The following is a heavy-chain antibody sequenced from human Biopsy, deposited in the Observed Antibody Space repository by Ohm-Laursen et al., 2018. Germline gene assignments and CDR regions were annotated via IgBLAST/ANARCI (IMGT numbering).Heavy chain of an antibody. Sequence: GTLSLTCLVTGGSISRSSYYWDWVRQPPGKGLEWIGSIYYSGSTYYNPSLKSRVTISADRSKNQFSLKLTSVTAADTAMYYCARQEFATSPLDYWGQGSLVTVSS. CDR1: GGSISRSSYY. CDR2: IYYSGST. CDR3: ARQEFATSPLDY. V-gene: IGHV4-39*01. D-gene: IGHD3-10*01. J-gene: IGHJ4*02.